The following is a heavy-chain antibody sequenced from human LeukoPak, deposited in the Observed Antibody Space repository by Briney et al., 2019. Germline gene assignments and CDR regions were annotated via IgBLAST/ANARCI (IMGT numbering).Heavy chain of an antibody. CDR3: ARSEVTGNWFDP. J-gene: IGHJ5*02. CDR1: GGTFSSYT. V-gene: IGHV1-69*08. D-gene: IGHD2-21*02. CDR2: IIPILGTA. Sequence: ASVKVSCKASGGTFSSYTIGWVRQAPGQGLEWMGRIIPILGTANYAQKFQGRVTITADKSTSTAYMELSSLRSEDTAVYYCARSEVTGNWFDPWGQGTLVTVSS.